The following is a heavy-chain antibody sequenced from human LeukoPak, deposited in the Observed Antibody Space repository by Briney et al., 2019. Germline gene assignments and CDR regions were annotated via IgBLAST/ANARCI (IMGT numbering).Heavy chain of an antibody. Sequence: PGGSLRLSCAASGFTFSSYAMSWVRQAPGKGLEWVSAISGSGGSTYYADSVKGRFTISRDNSKNTLYLQMNSLGAEDTAVYYCAKPLLWFGELEYYFDYWGQGTLSPPPQ. CDR1: GFTFSSYA. J-gene: IGHJ4*02. CDR3: AKPLLWFGELEYYFDY. D-gene: IGHD3-10*01. CDR2: ISGSGGST. V-gene: IGHV3-23*01.